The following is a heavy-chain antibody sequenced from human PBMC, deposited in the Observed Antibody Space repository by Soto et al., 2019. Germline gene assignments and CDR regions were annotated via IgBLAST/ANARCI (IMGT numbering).Heavy chain of an antibody. CDR1: GGSISSGDYY. CDR3: ASAQDYYDSSGYYIPPFDY. V-gene: IGHV4-30-4*01. J-gene: IGHJ4*02. Sequence: SETLSLTCTVSGGSISSGDYYWSWIRQPPGKGLEWIGSIYYSGSTYYNPSLKSRVTISVDTSKNQFSLKLSSVTAADTAVYYCASAQDYYDSSGYYIPPFDYWGQGTLVTVSS. CDR2: IYYSGST. D-gene: IGHD3-22*01.